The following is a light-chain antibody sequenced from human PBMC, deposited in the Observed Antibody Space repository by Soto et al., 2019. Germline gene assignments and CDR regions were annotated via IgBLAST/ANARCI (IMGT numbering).Light chain of an antibody. J-gene: IGKJ5*01. CDR2: APS. CDR1: QGIDTS. Sequence: LLTHSPSSLSASVLDRVTITFLASQGIDTSLAWYQQKPGKAPKLLIYAPSNFQSGVPSRFSGSGSGTHFTLTISSLQPEDFATYYCQQLHGYPITFGQGTRLEI. V-gene: IGKV1-9*01. CDR3: QQLHGYPIT.